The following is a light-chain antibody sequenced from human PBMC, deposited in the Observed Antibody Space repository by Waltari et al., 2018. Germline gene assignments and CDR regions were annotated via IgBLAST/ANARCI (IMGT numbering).Light chain of an antibody. CDR1: QSVLYSSNNKNY. V-gene: IGKV4-1*01. CDR3: QQYYSTLLT. CDR2: WAS. J-gene: IGKJ4*01. Sequence: DIVMTQSPDSLAVSLGERATIHCQSSQSVLYSSNNKNYLAWYQQKPGQPPKLLIYWASTRESGVPDRFSGSGSGTDFTLTISSLQAEDVAVYYCQQYYSTLLTFGGGTKVEIK.